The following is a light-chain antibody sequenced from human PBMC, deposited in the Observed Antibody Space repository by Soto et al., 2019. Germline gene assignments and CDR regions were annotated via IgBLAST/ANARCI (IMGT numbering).Light chain of an antibody. CDR3: LQDYNYPPT. J-gene: IGKJ1*01. V-gene: IGKV1-6*01. CDR1: QGIRND. CDR2: AAS. Sequence: AIQMTQSPSSLSASVGDRVTITCRASQGIRNDLGWYQQKPGQAPKLLIYAASSLQSGVPSRFSGSGSGPDFTLTISSLQPEDFATYYCLQDYNYPPTFGQGTNVEIK.